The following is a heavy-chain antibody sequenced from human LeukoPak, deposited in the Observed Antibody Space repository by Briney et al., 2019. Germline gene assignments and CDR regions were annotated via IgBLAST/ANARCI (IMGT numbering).Heavy chain of an antibody. CDR3: ASRYCSSTSCYWDAFDI. D-gene: IGHD2-2*01. CDR1: GFTFDDYA. Sequence: PGGSLRLSCAASGFTFDDYAMHWVRQAPGKGLEWVSGISWNSGSIGYADSVKGRFTISRDNAKNSLYLQMNSLRAEDTAVYYCASRYCSSTSCYWDAFDIWGQGTMVTVSS. J-gene: IGHJ3*02. V-gene: IGHV3-9*01. CDR2: ISWNSGSI.